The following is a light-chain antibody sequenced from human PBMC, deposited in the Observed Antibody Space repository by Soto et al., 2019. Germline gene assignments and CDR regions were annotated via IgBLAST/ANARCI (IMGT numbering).Light chain of an antibody. J-gene: IGKJ4*01. CDR3: EQYKSWPPLT. V-gene: IGKV3-15*01. Sequence: DIVMTQSPGILSVSLGERATLSCLASQSISDNLAWYQQKSGQAPSILIYGASTSAAVVPPSCSGSRSGTGFTLTIISLQSDEFAIYYCEQYKSWPPLTFGGGTKVE. CDR2: GAS. CDR1: QSISDN.